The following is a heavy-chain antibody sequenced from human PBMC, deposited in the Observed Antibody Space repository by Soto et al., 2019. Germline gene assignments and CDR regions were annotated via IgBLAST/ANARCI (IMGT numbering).Heavy chain of an antibody. CDR3: ARVKSTVTPKRPFDY. Sequence: GGSLILSCAASGFTFSSYSMNWVRQAPGKGLEWVSSISSSSSYIYYADSVKGRFTISRDNAKNSLYLQMNSLKAEDTAVYYCARVKSTVTPKRPFDYWGQGTLVTVSS. J-gene: IGHJ4*02. CDR2: ISSSSSYI. V-gene: IGHV3-21*01. D-gene: IGHD4-4*01. CDR1: GFTFSSYS.